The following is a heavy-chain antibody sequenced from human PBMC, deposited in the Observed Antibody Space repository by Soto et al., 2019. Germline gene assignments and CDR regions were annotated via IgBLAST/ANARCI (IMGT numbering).Heavy chain of an antibody. Sequence: QMQLVQSGPEVKKPGTSVKVSCKASGFTFTSSAVQWVRQARGQRLEWIGWIVVGSGNTNYAQKFQERVTITRDMSTSTAYMELSSLRSEDTAVYYCAADGPTVTTSSVVATDYWGQGTLVTVSS. V-gene: IGHV1-58*01. CDR3: AADGPTVTTSSVVATDY. CDR2: IVVGSGNT. D-gene: IGHD4-17*01. CDR1: GFTFTSSA. J-gene: IGHJ4*02.